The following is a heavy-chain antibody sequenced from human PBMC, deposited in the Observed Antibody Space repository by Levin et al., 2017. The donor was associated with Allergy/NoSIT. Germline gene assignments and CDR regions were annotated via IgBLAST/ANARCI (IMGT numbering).Heavy chain of an antibody. CDR3: AHSRPQYYYDNSGYYFDF. Sequence: SGPTLVKPAQTLTLTCTFSGFSLDTEKVGVGWIRQPPGKALEWLAPIYWDGNNHYSPSLSSRLTITKDASKNQVVLTVTSIDAADTATYYCAHSRPQYYYDNSGYYFDFWGQGTLVTVSS. V-gene: IGHV2-5*02. J-gene: IGHJ4*02. D-gene: IGHD3-22*01. CDR1: GFSLDTEKVG. CDR2: IYWDGNN.